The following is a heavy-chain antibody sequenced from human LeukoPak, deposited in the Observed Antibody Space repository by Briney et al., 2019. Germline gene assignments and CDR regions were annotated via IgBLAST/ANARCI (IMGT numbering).Heavy chain of an antibody. CDR2: ISAYNGNT. J-gene: IGHJ4*02. D-gene: IGHD4-17*01. CDR3: ARASPYGDWRFDY. Sequence: GASVKVSCKASGYTFTGYYMHWVRQAPGQGLEWMGWISAYNGNTNYAQKPQGRVTMTTDTSTSTAYMEPRSLRSDDTAVYYCARASPYGDWRFDYWGQGTLVTVSS. V-gene: IGHV1-18*04. CDR1: GYTFTGYY.